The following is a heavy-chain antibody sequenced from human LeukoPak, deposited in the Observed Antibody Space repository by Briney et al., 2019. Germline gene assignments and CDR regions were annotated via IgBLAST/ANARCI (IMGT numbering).Heavy chain of an antibody. D-gene: IGHD5-12*01. J-gene: IGHJ4*02. CDR2: ISSSSSYI. CDR3: ATRGYSGYAGTDY. Sequence: GGSLRLSCAASGFTFSSYSMNWVRQAPGKGLEWVSSISSSSSYIYYADSVEGRFTISRDNAKNSLYLQMNSLRAEDTAVYYCATRGYSGYAGTDYWGQGTLVTVSS. V-gene: IGHV3-21*01. CDR1: GFTFSSYS.